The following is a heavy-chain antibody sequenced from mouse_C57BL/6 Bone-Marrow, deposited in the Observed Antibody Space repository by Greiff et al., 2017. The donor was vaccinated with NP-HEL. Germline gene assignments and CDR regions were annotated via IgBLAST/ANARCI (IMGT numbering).Heavy chain of an antibody. CDR1: GYTFTSYW. CDR2: IDPSDSYT. CDR3: ARLCGGY. Sequence: QVQLQQPGAELVMPGASVKLSCKASGYTFTSYWMHWVRQRPGQGLEWIGEIDPSDSYTNYNQKFKGKSTLTVDKSSSTAYMQLISLTSEDSAVYYCARLCGGYWGQGTTLTVSS. J-gene: IGHJ2*01. V-gene: IGHV1-69*01.